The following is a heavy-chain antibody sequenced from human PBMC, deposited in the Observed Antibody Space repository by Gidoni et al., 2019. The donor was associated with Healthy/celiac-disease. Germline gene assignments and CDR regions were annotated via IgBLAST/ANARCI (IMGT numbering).Heavy chain of an antibody. CDR3: ARLWYYYDSSGYYYSVFDY. Sequence: QVTLKESGPVLVKPTETLTLTCTVSGFSLSNARMGVSWIRQPPGKALEWLAHIFSNDEKSYSTSLKSRLTISKDTSKSQVVLTMTNMDPVDTATYYCARLWYYYDSSGYYYSVFDYWGQGTLVTVSS. J-gene: IGHJ4*02. CDR1: GFSLSNARMG. D-gene: IGHD3-22*01. CDR2: IFSNDEK. V-gene: IGHV2-26*01.